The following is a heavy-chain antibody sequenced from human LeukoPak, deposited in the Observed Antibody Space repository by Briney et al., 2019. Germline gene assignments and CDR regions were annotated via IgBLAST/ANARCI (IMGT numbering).Heavy chain of an antibody. CDR2: ISSSSSYI. Sequence: GGSLRLSCAASGFTFSSYSMNWVRQAPGKGLEWVSSISSSSSYIYYADSVKGRFTISRDSAKNSLYLQMNSLRAEDTAVYYCARDRVVGATTGWGQGTLVTVSS. CDR1: GFTFSSYS. J-gene: IGHJ4*02. D-gene: IGHD1-26*01. V-gene: IGHV3-21*01. CDR3: ARDRVVGATTG.